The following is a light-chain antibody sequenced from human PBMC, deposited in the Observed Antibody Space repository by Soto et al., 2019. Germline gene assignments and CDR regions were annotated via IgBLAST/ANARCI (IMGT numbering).Light chain of an antibody. V-gene: IGLV2-14*01. Sequence: QSALTQPASVSGSPGQSITISCTGTSSDVGGYNYVSWYQQHPGKAPKLTIYDVSNRPSGVSNRFSGSKSGNTASLTISGLQAEDEADYYCSSYTSSSTVMVFGRGTKLTV. CDR2: DVS. CDR1: SSDVGGYNY. J-gene: IGLJ2*01. CDR3: SSYTSSSTVMV.